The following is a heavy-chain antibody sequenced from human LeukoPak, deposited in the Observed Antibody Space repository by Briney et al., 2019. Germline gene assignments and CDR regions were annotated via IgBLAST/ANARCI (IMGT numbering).Heavy chain of an antibody. D-gene: IGHD3-22*01. CDR1: GYTFTTYT. Sequence: ASVKVSCKASGYTFTTYTISWVRQAPGQGLEWMGWINPNSGGTNYAQKFQGRVTMTRDTSISTAYMELSRLRSDDTAVYYCASLYYYDSSGYYARDYWGQGTLVTVSS. V-gene: IGHV1-2*02. CDR3: ASLYYYDSSGYYARDY. J-gene: IGHJ4*02. CDR2: INPNSGGT.